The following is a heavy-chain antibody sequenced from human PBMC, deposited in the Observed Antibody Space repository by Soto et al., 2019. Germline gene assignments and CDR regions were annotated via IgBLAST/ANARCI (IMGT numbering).Heavy chain of an antibody. Sequence: QVQLVQSGAGVRKPGASVKVSCRASGYSFWSYDNNWVRQVAGQGLAWLGGINPTTGNTGYAQNFQGRVTMTRKTSISTVYLELSSLRSEDTAVYYCAIGVDNTGGGHWGQGTLVTVSS. V-gene: IGHV1-8*01. D-gene: IGHD2-8*02. CDR2: INPTTGNT. CDR1: GYSFWSYD. J-gene: IGHJ4*02. CDR3: AIGVDNTGGGH.